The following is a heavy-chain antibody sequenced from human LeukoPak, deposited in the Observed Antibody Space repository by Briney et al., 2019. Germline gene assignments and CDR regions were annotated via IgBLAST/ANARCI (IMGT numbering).Heavy chain of an antibody. D-gene: IGHD2-2*01. CDR3: ARHSQYHPTVNAFDI. CDR1: GGSISSSSYY. Sequence: SETLSLTCTVSGGSISSSSYYWGWIRQPPGKGLEWIGGIYYSGSTYYNPSLKSRVTISVDTSKNQFSLKLSSVTTADTAVYYCARHSQYHPTVNAFDIWGQGTMVTVSS. J-gene: IGHJ3*02. V-gene: IGHV4-39*01. CDR2: IYYSGST.